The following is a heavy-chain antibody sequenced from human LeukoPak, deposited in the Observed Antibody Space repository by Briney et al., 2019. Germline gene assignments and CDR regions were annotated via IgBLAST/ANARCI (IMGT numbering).Heavy chain of an antibody. D-gene: IGHD3-9*01. V-gene: IGHV3-30-3*01. CDR1: GFTFSSYA. CDR2: ISYDGSNK. Sequence: QPGRSLRLSCAASGFTFSSYAMHWVRQAPAKGLEWVAVISYDGSNKYYADSVKGRFTISRDNSKNTLYLQMNSLRAEDTAVYYCARDTNYDILTGYYSGSDYYGMDVWGQGTTVTVSS. J-gene: IGHJ6*02. CDR3: ARDTNYDILTGYYSGSDYYGMDV.